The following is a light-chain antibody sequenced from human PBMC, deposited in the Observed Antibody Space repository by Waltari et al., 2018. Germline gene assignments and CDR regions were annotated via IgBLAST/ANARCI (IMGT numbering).Light chain of an antibody. V-gene: IGKV1-9*01. Sequence: DIQMTQSPSSLSASVGDRVTITCRASRGISSYLAWYQQKPGKAPKLLIYKASTLQSGVPSRFSGSGSGTDFTLTISSLQPEDFATYYCQQHNSNPLTFGGGTKVEIK. CDR3: QQHNSNPLT. CDR1: RGISSY. CDR2: KAS. J-gene: IGKJ4*01.